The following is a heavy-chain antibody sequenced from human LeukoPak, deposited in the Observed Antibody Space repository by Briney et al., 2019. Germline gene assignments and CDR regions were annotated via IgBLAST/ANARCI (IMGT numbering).Heavy chain of an antibody. V-gene: IGHV4-39*01. CDR2: IYYRGGT. D-gene: IGHD3-22*01. J-gene: IGHJ4*02. Sequence: SETLSLTCTVSGGSISSSSFYWGWIRQPPGKGLEWIGSIYYRGGTYYNPSLKSRVTISVDMSENQVSLKLRSVTAADTAVYYCTEFYFDRSGYADYWGQGTLVTVSS. CDR1: GGSISSSSFY. CDR3: TEFYFDRSGYADY.